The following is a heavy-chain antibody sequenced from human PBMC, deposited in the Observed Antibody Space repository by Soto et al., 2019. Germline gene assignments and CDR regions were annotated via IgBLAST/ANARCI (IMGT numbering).Heavy chain of an antibody. Sequence: GVLRLSCAASGFTFSSYSMNWVRQAPGKGLEWVSSISSSSSFIYYADSLKGRFTISRDNAKNSLYLQMNSLRAEDTAVYYCARDLHDYVSFRFDPWGQGTLVTVSS. CDR1: GFTFSSYS. D-gene: IGHD3-16*01. CDR3: ARDLHDYVSFRFDP. V-gene: IGHV3-21*01. J-gene: IGHJ5*02. CDR2: ISSSSSFI.